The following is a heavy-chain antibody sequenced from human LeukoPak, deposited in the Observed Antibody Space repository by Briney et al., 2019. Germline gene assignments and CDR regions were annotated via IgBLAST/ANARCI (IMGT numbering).Heavy chain of an antibody. CDR2: IYYSGST. Sequence: SETLSLTCTVSGGSISSYYWSWIRQPPGKGLEWIGYIYYSGSTNYNPSLKSRATISVDTSKNQFSLKLSSVTAADTAVYYCARVLDTAMALGFYYFDYWGQGTLVTVSS. D-gene: IGHD5-18*01. CDR3: ARVLDTAMALGFYYFDY. J-gene: IGHJ4*02. V-gene: IGHV4-59*01. CDR1: GGSISSYY.